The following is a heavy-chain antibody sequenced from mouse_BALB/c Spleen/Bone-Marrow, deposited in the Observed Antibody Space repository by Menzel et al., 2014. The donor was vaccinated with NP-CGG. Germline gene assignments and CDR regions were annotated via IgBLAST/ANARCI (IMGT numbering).Heavy chain of an antibody. CDR2: INSNGGRT. J-gene: IGHJ4*01. CDR1: GFTFSGYG. D-gene: IGHD1-2*01. CDR3: ARDSLLRSLYAMDY. V-gene: IGHV5-6-3*01. Sequence: EVQLVESGGGLVQPGGSLKLSCAASGFTFSGYGMSWVRQTPDKRLELVATINSNGGRTYYPDSVKGRFTISRDNAKNTLYLQMSSLKSEDTAMYYCARDSLLRSLYAMDYWGQGTSVTVSS.